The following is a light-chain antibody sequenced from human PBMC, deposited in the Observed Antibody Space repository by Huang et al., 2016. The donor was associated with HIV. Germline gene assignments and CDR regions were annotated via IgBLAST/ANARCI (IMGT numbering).Light chain of an antibody. CDR1: QNISSTS. CDR2: GAS. J-gene: IGKJ1*01. V-gene: IGKV3-20*01. CDR3: QQYGDSPPWT. Sequence: EIVLTQSPSTLSLSPGERATLSCRASQNISSTSLSWYQQKPGQAPRRLMYGASSRATGTPDRFSGGGAGPDFTLTISRLEPEEFAVYYCQQYGDSPPWTFGQGTKVEI.